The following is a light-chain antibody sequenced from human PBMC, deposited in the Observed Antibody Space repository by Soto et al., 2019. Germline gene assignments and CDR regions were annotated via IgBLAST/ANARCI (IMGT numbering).Light chain of an antibody. CDR1: QSVGNN. Sequence: EIVMTQSPATLSVSPGERATLSCRTSQSVGNNLAWYQQKPGQAPRLLIFGASTSATGIPARFSGSGSGTEFTLTISILQSEDFAVYYCQQYNNWPLTFGGGNRVEIK. J-gene: IGKJ4*01. CDR2: GAS. V-gene: IGKV3-15*01. CDR3: QQYNNWPLT.